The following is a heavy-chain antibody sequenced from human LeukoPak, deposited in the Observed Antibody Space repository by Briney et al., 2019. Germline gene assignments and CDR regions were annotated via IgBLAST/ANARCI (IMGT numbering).Heavy chain of an antibody. V-gene: IGHV4-61*02. J-gene: IGHJ4*02. Sequence: PSETLSLTCTVSGGSISSGSYYWSWIRQPAGKGLEWIGRIYTSGSTNYNPSLKSRVTISVDKSKNQFSLKLSSVTAADTAVYYCARDPPPTDNGSGSSDYWGQGTLVTVSS. CDR2: IYTSGST. CDR1: GGSISSGSYY. D-gene: IGHD3-10*01. CDR3: ARDPPPTDNGSGSSDY.